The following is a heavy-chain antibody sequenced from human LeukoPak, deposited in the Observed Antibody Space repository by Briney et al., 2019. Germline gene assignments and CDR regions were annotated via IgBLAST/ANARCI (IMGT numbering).Heavy chain of an antibody. CDR3: ARGVFYYDSSGYYYFDY. D-gene: IGHD3-22*01. Sequence: PSETLSLTCTVSGGSISSGDYYWSWIRQPPGKGLEWIGYIYYSGSTYYNPSLKSRVTISVDTSKNQFSLKLGSVTAADTAVYYCARGVFYYDSSGYYYFDYWGQGTLVTVSS. J-gene: IGHJ4*02. CDR2: IYYSGST. V-gene: IGHV4-30-4*01. CDR1: GGSISSGDYY.